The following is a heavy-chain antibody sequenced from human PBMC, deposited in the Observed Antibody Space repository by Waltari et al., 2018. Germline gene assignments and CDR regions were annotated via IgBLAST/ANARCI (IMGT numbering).Heavy chain of an antibody. Sequence: QVQLQESGPGLVKPSETLSLTCAVSGYSISSGYYWGWIRQPPGKGLEWIGSIYHSGSTYYNPPLKSRVTISVDTSKNQFSLKLSSVTAADTAVYYCARHTRRDRIDPWGQGTLVTVSS. CDR1: GYSISSGYY. D-gene: IGHD2-15*01. CDR3: ARHTRRDRIDP. CDR2: IYHSGST. J-gene: IGHJ5*02. V-gene: IGHV4-38-2*01.